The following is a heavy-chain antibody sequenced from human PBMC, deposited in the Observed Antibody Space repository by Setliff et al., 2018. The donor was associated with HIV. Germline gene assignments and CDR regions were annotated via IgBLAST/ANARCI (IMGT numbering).Heavy chain of an antibody. J-gene: IGHJ3*02. CDR1: GYTLTELS. V-gene: IGHV1-24*01. D-gene: IGHD3-22*01. CDR2: FDPEDGET. Sequence: ASVKVSRKVSGYTLTELSRHWVRQAPGKGLEWMGGFDPEDGETIYAQKFQGRVTMTEDTSTDTAYMELSSLRSEDTAVYYCATANRASKSYYYDSSGYPDAFDIWGQGTMVTVSS. CDR3: ATANRASKSYYYDSSGYPDAFDI.